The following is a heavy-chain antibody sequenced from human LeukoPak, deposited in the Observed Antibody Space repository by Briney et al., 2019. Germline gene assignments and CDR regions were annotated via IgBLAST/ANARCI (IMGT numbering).Heavy chain of an antibody. V-gene: IGHV3-74*01. J-gene: IGHJ3*02. CDR1: GFTFRSYW. D-gene: IGHD3-10*01. CDR3: ARGSGSYSSDAFDI. CDR2: INGDGSNT. Sequence: GGSLRLSCAASGFTFRSYWMHWVRQTPGKGLVWVSRINGDGSNTTYADSVKGRFTTSRHTAKNTLYLQMISLRADDTAVYYCARGSGSYSSDAFDIWGQGTMVTVSS.